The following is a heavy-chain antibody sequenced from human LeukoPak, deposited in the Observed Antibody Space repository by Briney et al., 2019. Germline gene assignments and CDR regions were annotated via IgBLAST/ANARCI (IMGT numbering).Heavy chain of an antibody. CDR3: ARRKVVTPSFDY. Sequence: ASVKVSCKASGYTFTSYAMNWVRQAPGQGLEWMGWINPNSGGTNYAQKFQGRVTMTRDTSISTAYMELSRLRSDDTAVYYCARRKVVTPSFDYWGQGTLVTVSS. J-gene: IGHJ4*02. CDR1: GYTFTSYA. CDR2: INPNSGGT. V-gene: IGHV1-2*02. D-gene: IGHD4-23*01.